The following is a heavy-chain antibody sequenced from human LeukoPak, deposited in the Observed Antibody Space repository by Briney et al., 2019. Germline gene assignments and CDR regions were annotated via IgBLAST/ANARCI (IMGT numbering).Heavy chain of an antibody. CDR2: IKPDGSEK. D-gene: IGHD2-21*01. Sequence: PGGSLRLSCAASGFTFSSYSMNWVRQIPGKGLEWVANIKPDGSEKYYVGSVTGRFTISRDNAEKSLYLQMSNLRVEDTAVYYCARDLNQGLWWPDWGQGTLVTVSS. CDR1: GFTFSSYS. J-gene: IGHJ4*02. CDR3: ARDLNQGLWWPD. V-gene: IGHV3-7*01.